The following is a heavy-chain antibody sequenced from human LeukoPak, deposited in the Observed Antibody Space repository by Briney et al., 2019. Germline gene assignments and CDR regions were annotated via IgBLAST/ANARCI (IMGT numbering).Heavy chain of an antibody. V-gene: IGHV4-39*01. J-gene: IGHJ4*02. CDR3: ARVSTRIVDY. CDR1: GASISSSPYY. Sequence: PSETLSLTCTVSGASISSSPYYWGWIRQPPGKGLEWIGSIYHSGSTYYNPSLKSRVTISVDTSKNQFSLELSSVTAADTAVYYCARVSTRIVDYWGQGTLVTVSS. D-gene: IGHD1-26*01. CDR2: IYHSGST.